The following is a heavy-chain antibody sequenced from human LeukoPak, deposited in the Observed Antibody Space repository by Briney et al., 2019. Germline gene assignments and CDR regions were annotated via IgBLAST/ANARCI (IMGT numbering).Heavy chain of an antibody. CDR2: INHSGST. V-gene: IGHV4-34*01. CDR3: ASPLVGATSPRRAFDI. D-gene: IGHD1-26*01. J-gene: IGHJ3*02. CDR1: GGSFSGYY. Sequence: PSETLSLTCAVSGGSFSGYYWSWIRQPPGKGLEWIGEINHSGSTNYNPSLKSRVTISVDTSKNQFSLKLSSVTAADTAVYYCASPLVGATSPRRAFDIWGQGTMVTVSS.